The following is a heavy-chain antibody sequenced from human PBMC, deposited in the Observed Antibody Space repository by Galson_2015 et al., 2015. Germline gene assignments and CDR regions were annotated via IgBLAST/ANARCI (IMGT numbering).Heavy chain of an antibody. Sequence: SVKVSCKASGGTFSSYAISWVRQAPGQGLEWMGGIIPIFGTASYAQKFQGRVTITADKSTSTAYMELSSLRSEDTAVYYCARVQTSSGSYSNWGQGTLVTVSS. CDR1: GGTFSSYA. CDR2: IIPIFGTA. D-gene: IGHD6-19*01. CDR3: ARVQTSSGSYSN. V-gene: IGHV1-69*06. J-gene: IGHJ4*02.